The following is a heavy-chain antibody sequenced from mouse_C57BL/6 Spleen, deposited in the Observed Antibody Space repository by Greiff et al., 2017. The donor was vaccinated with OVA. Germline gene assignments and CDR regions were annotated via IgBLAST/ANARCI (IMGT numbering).Heavy chain of an antibody. CDR1: GYTFTSYW. D-gene: IGHD1-1*01. CDR3: ARWFGGSSYGYFDV. V-gene: IGHV1-50*01. J-gene: IGHJ1*03. CDR2: IDPSDSYT. Sequence: QVQLKQPGAELVKPGASVKLSCKASGYTFTSYWMQWVKQRPGQGLEWIGEIDPSDSYTNYNQKFKGKATLTVDTSSSTAYMQLSSLTSEDSAVYYCARWFGGSSYGYFDVWGTGTTVTVSS.